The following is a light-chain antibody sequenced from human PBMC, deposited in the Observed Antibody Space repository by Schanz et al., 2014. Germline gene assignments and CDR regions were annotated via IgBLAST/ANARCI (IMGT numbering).Light chain of an antibody. CDR2: EVT. V-gene: IGLV2-8*01. CDR1: SSDIGGYKY. CDR3: AAWDDSLNGVV. J-gene: IGLJ2*01. Sequence: QSALTQPPSASGSPGQSVTISCTGTSSDIGGYKYVSWYQHHPGKAPKLLIYEVTKRPSGVPDRFSGSKSGNTASLTVSGLQAEDEADYYCAAWDDSLNGVVFGGGTKLTVL.